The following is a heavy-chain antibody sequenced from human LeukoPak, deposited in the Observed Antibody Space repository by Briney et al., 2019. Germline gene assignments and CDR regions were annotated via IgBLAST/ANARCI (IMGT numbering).Heavy chain of an antibody. V-gene: IGHV4-30-2*01. CDR1: GGSISSGGYS. CDR2: IYHSGST. Sequence: SETLSLTCAVSGGSISSGGYSWSWIRPPPGKGLEWIGYIYHSGSTYYNPSLKSRVTISVDRSTNQFSLKLSSVTAADTAVYYSARGLNYFDYWGQGTLVTVSS. J-gene: IGHJ4*02. CDR3: ARGLNYFDY.